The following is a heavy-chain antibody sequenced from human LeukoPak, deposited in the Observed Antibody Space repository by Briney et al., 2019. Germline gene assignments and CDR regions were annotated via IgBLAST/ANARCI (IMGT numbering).Heavy chain of an antibody. V-gene: IGHV3-11*04. CDR3: ATAPTEDGDGSSPGY. CDR2: ISSSGSDT. D-gene: IGHD4-17*01. CDR1: RFTFRDHF. Sequence: KPGGSLRLSCAASRFTFRDHFMSWIRQPPGKGLEYVSYISSSGSDTYYSDSVKGRFTVSRDNAKNSLFLLMNSLRAEDTAVYYCATAPTEDGDGSSPGYWGQGTLVTVSS. J-gene: IGHJ4*02.